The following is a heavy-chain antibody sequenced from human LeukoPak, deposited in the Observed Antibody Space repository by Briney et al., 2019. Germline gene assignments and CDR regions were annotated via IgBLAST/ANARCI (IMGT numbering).Heavy chain of an antibody. V-gene: IGHV3-23*01. J-gene: IGHJ4*02. CDR2: FSGRGCST. CDR3: AKGDFLGY. CDR1: GFPLSSYA. Sequence: WGPLGLSCAGSGFPLSSYAMRWVRQAPGEGLEWVSAFSGRGCSTYYADSVKGQFTISRDNPKNTLYLQMNSLRADDAAVYYCAKGDFLGYWGQGTLVTVSS. D-gene: IGHD3-16*01.